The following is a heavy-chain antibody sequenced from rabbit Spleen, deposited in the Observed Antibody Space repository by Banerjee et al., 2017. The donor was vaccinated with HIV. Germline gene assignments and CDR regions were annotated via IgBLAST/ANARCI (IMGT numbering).Heavy chain of an antibody. CDR2: VDPDGGRI. D-gene: IGHD5-1*01. Sequence: QEHLLESGGGLVTLGGSLKLSCKASGIDFNDYGISWVRQAPGKGLEWIAYVDPDGGRINIASWVNGRFTISLDNAQNTVFLQMTSLTAADTATYFCARDLVAVIGWNFNLWGQGTLVTVS. CDR3: ARDLVAVIGWNFNL. J-gene: IGHJ4*01. CDR1: GIDFNDYG. V-gene: IGHV1S47*01.